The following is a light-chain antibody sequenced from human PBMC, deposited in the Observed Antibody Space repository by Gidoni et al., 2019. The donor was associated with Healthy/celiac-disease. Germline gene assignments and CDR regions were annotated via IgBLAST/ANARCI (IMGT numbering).Light chain of an antibody. CDR3: QQYGSSPPRT. Sequence: ETVLTQSPGPLSLSPGERATLSCRASQSVRSSYLDWYQQKPGQAPRLIIYVSSSRATGTPDRFSGSGSGTDFTLTISRLEPEDFAVYYCQQYGSSPPRTFXQXTKLEIK. V-gene: IGKV3-20*01. CDR2: VSS. CDR1: QSVRSSY. J-gene: IGKJ2*02.